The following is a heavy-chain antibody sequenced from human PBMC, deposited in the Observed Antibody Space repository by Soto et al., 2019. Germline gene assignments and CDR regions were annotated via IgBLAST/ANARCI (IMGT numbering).Heavy chain of an antibody. V-gene: IGHV4-30-2*01. J-gene: IGHJ5*02. D-gene: IGHD4-17*01. Sequence: KTSETLSLTCAVSGGSISSGGYSWSWIRQPPGKGLEWIGYIYHSGSTYYNPSLKSRVTISVDRSKNQFSLKLSSVTAADTAVYYCARGMTTNNWFDPWGQGTLVTVSS. CDR3: ARGMTTNNWFDP. CDR2: IYHSGST. CDR1: GGSISSGGYS.